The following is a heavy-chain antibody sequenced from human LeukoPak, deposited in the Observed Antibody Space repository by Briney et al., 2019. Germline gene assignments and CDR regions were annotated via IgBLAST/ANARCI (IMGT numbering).Heavy chain of an antibody. Sequence: GGSLRLSCAASGFTFSDYYMSWFRQAPGKGLEWVSYISDSGSAISYADSVKGRFTISRDNSKNTLYLQMYSLRAEDTAVYYCAKAPYYGSGSNGYFDYWGQGTLVTVSS. J-gene: IGHJ4*02. D-gene: IGHD3-10*01. CDR1: GFTFSDYY. CDR2: ISDSGSAI. CDR3: AKAPYYGSGSNGYFDY. V-gene: IGHV3-11*04.